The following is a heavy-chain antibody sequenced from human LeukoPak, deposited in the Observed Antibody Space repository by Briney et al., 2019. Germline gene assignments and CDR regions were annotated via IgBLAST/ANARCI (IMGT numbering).Heavy chain of an antibody. J-gene: IGHJ4*02. D-gene: IGHD3-3*01. V-gene: IGHV4-59*08. CDR2: IYYSGST. CDR1: GGSISSYY. CDR3: ARSGGFGVVYYFDY. Sequence: SSETLSLTCTVSGGSISSYYWSWIRQPPGKGLEWIGYIYYSGSTNYNPSLKSRVTISVDTSKNQFSLKLSSVTAADTAVYYCARSGGFGVVYYFDYWGQGTLVTVSS.